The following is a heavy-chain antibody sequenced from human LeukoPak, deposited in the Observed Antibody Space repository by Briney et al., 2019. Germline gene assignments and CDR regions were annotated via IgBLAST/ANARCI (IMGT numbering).Heavy chain of an antibody. J-gene: IGHJ4*02. V-gene: IGHV1-2*02. D-gene: IGHD3-10*01. CDR3: ARVSYGSGSYSHFDY. CDR1: GCTFNGYY. Sequence: GSSVTVPCKASGCTFNGYYMHWVRQAPGQGLEGMGWINPNSGGTNYAQKFQGRVSMTRDTSISTAYMELSRLRSDDTAVYYCARVSYGSGSYSHFDYWGQGTLVTVSS. CDR2: INPNSGGT.